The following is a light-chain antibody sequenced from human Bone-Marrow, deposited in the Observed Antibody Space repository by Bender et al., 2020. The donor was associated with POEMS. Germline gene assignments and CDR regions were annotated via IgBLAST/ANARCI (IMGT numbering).Light chain of an antibody. Sequence: QSALTQPASVSGSPGQSITLSCTGISSYIFVSWYQFHPGKAPKLILFEGSQRPSGVSHRFSGSASDNPASLTISGVQAEDEADYYCCSYSATSTWVFGGGTKLTVL. CDR1: SSYIF. CDR3: CSYSATSTWV. J-gene: IGLJ3*02. CDR2: EGS. V-gene: IGLV2-23*01.